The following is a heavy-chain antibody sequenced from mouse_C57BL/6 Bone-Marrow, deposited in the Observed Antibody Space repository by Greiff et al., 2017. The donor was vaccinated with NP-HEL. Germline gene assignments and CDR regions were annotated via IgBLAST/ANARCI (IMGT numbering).Heavy chain of an antibody. V-gene: IGHV1-4*01. CDR2: INPSSGYT. Sequence: VKLVESGAELARPGASVKMSCKASGYTFTSYTMHWVKQRPGQGLEWIGYINPSSGYTKYNQKFKDKATLTADKSSSTAYMQLSSLTSEDSSVYYCARLDYGSSWYFDVWGTGTTVTVAS. J-gene: IGHJ1*03. CDR1: GYTFTSYT. D-gene: IGHD1-1*01. CDR3: ARLDYGSSWYFDV.